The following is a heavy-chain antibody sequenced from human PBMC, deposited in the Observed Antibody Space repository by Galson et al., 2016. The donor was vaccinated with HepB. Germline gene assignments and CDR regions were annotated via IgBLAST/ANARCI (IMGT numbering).Heavy chain of an antibody. CDR3: ARGAAVAPTTVKDRNEYFYHYMDV. D-gene: IGHD4-17*01. J-gene: IGHJ6*03. V-gene: IGHV4-61*08. CDR2: IHYTGGI. CDR1: GGSLSSDDYY. Sequence: SETLSLTCSVSGGSLSSDDYYWSWIRQPPGKGLEWIGHIHYTGGIRYNASLKSRVTMLVDLSKNQFSLKMTSVTAADTAVYYCARGAAVAPTTVKDRNEYFYHYMDVWGKGTTVTVSS.